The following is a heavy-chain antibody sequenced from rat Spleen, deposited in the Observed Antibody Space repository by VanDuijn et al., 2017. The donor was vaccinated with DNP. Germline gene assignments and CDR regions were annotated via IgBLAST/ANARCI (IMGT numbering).Heavy chain of an antibody. J-gene: IGHJ4*01. Sequence: QVQMKETGPGLVQTTQTLSVTCTVSGFSLTSYGVHWVRQAPGKGLEWMGIIWDDGSANYNSALKSQLSISRDTSKSQVFLTVNSLQTDDTAVYFCAQDYYDGSYYYALDAWGQGTSVTVSS. CDR1: GFSLTSYG. CDR2: IWDDGSA. D-gene: IGHD1-12*02. CDR3: AQDYYDGSYYYALDA. V-gene: IGHV2-77*01.